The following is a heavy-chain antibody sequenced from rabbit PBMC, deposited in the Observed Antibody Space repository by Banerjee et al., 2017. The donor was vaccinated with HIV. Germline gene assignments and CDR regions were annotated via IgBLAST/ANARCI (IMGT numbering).Heavy chain of an antibody. D-gene: IGHD2-1*01. CDR1: GFSFSNKYV. V-gene: IGHV1S40*01. Sequence: GFSFSNKYVMCWVRQAPGKGLEWIACINTSSGNTVYASWAKGRFTISRTSSTTVTLQMTSLTAADTATYFCARDIYDDYAGVIGWNFNLWGPGTLVTVS. CDR3: ARDIYDDYAGVIGWNFNL. CDR2: INTSSGNT. J-gene: IGHJ4*01.